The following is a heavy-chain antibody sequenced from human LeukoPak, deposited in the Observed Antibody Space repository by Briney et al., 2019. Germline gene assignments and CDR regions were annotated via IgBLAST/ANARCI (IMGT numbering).Heavy chain of an antibody. Sequence: SETLSLTCTVSGGSISSYYWSWIRQPPGKGLEWIGYIYYSGSTNYNPSLKSRVTISVDTSKNQFSLKLSSVTAADTAVYYCARDGLYYYDSSGYSNSFDYWGQGTLVTVSS. J-gene: IGHJ4*02. V-gene: IGHV4-59*12. D-gene: IGHD3-22*01. CDR3: ARDGLYYYDSSGYSNSFDY. CDR1: GGSISSYY. CDR2: IYYSGST.